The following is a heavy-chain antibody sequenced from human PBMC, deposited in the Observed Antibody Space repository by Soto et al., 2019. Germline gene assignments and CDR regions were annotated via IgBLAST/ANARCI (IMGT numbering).Heavy chain of an antibody. CDR1: GFTFSSYA. J-gene: IGHJ4*02. CDR3: AKEEWEVTRPRFDY. CDR2: ISGSGGST. Sequence: GGSLRLSCAASGFTFSSYAMSWVRQAPGKGLEWVSSISGSGGSTYYADSVKGRFTISRDSSRNTLYLQMNGLRDEDTAVYYCAKEEWEVTRPRFDYWGQGTLVTVSS. D-gene: IGHD1-26*01. V-gene: IGHV3-23*01.